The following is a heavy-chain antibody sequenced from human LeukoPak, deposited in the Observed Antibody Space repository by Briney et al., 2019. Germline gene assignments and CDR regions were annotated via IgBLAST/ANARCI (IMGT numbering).Heavy chain of an antibody. CDR2: ISSSSSYI. CDR1: GFTFSSYS. Sequence: GGSLRLSCAASGFTFSSYSMNWVRQAPGKGLEWVSSISSSSSYIYYADSVKGRFTISRDNAKNSLYLQMNSLRAEDAAVYYCARGIGVLDYFWYYYDSSGYYQYFDYWAREPWSPSPQ. D-gene: IGHD3-22*01. V-gene: IGHV3-21*04. CDR3: ARGIGVLDYFWYYYDSSGYYQYFDY. J-gene: IGHJ4*02.